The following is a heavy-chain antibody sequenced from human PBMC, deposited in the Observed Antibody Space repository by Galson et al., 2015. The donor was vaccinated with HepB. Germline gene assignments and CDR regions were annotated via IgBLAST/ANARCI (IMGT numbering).Heavy chain of an antibody. D-gene: IGHD3-22*01. Sequence: SLRLSCAASGFTFSSYAMHWVRQAPGKGLQWVAVISYDGSNKYYADSVKGRFTISRDNSKNTVYLQMNSLRAEDTAVYYCARDAYYYDSSGYYPENWFDPWGQGTLVTVSS. CDR1: GFTFSSYA. CDR3: ARDAYYYDSSGYYPENWFDP. CDR2: ISYDGSNK. J-gene: IGHJ5*02. V-gene: IGHV3-30*04.